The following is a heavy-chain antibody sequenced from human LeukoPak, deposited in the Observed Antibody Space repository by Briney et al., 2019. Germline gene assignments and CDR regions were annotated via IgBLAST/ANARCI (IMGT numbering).Heavy chain of an antibody. CDR2: IYYSGST. CDR1: GGSISSYY. V-gene: IGHV4-59*12. J-gene: IGHJ4*02. CDR3: ARDAPTTGDGAFDY. D-gene: IGHD7-27*01. Sequence: PSETLSLTCTVSGGSISSYYWSWLRQPPGKGLEWIGYIYYSGSTNYNPSLKSRVTISVDTSKNQFSLKLSSVTAADTAVYYCARDAPTTGDGAFDYWGQGTLVTVSS.